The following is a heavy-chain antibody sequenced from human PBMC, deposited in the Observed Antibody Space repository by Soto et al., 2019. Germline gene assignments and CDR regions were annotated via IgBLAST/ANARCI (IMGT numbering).Heavy chain of an antibody. CDR1: GFTFSTYS. CDR2: IGTRSDI. J-gene: IGHJ6*02. V-gene: IGHV3-21*02. CDR3: AREETAWPLAYGLDV. Sequence: EVQLVESGGGLVKPGGSLRLSCVASGFTFSTYSMNWVRQAPGKWLEWVSTIGTRSDIYYAESVKGRFTISRDNAKNSLSLQRNSLRVDDTAVYYCAREETAWPLAYGLDVWGQGTAVTVSS. D-gene: IGHD2-21*02.